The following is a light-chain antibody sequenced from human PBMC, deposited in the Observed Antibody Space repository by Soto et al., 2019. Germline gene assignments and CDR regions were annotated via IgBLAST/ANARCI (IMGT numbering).Light chain of an antibody. V-gene: IGLV2-14*01. CDR2: EVS. CDR1: SSDVGDFDC. J-gene: IGLJ2*01. CDR3: SSYTSRSTLV. Sequence: QSVLTQPASVSGSPGQSITISCTGTSSDVGDFDCVSWYQQHPGKAPKLMIYEVSDRPSGVSNRFSGSKSGATASLTISGLQAEDEADYYCSSYTSRSTLVFGGGTKLTVL.